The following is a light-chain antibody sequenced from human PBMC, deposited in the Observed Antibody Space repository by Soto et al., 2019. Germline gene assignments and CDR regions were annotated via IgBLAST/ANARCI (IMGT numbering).Light chain of an antibody. V-gene: IGKV1-5*03. CDR1: QSISSW. CDR3: QQYNSYSPGWT. J-gene: IGKJ1*01. Sequence: DIQMTQSPSTLSASVGDRVTITCRASQSISSWLAWYQQKPGKAPKLLIYKASSLESGVPSRFSGSGSRTEFTLTISSLQPDDFATYYCQQYNSYSPGWTFGQGTKVEIK. CDR2: KAS.